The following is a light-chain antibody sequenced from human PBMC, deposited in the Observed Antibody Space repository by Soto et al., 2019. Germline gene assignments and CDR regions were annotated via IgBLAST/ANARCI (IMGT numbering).Light chain of an antibody. CDR1: QSVSSN. CDR3: QQYNNWPPT. V-gene: IGKV3-15*01. J-gene: IGKJ1*01. Sequence: EIVMTQSPATLSVSPGERATLSCRASQSVSSNLAWYQQKPGQAPRLLIYGASTRATGIPARFSGSGSGTECTLTISSLQSEDFAVYYSQQYNNWPPTFGQGTTLEIK. CDR2: GAS.